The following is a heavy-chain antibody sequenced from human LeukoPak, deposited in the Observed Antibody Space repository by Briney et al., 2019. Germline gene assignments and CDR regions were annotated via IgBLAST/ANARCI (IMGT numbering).Heavy chain of an antibody. CDR3: ARGPHREAWTH. CDR2: IKQDGSVK. J-gene: IGHJ4*02. Sequence: PGGSLRLSCTASGFTFSDFWMTWVRQAPGKGLEWVANIKQDGSVKNYVDSVKGRFTISRDNAKNSLYVQMNSLRAEDAGVYYCARGPHREAWTHWGQGTLVTVSS. CDR1: GFTFSDFW. V-gene: IGHV3-7*01. D-gene: IGHD3/OR15-3a*01.